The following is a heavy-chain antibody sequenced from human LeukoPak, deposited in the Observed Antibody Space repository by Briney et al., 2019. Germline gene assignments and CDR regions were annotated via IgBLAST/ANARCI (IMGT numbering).Heavy chain of an antibody. CDR3: ARPAYDFWSGYPPRAYYYYYMDV. CDR2: ISAYNGNT. J-gene: IGHJ6*03. Sequence: ASVKVSCKASGYTFTSYGISWVRQAPGQGLEWMGWISAYNGNTNYAQKLQGRVTMTTDTSTSTAYMELRSLRSDDTAVYYCARPAYDFWSGYPPRAYYYYYMDVWGKATTVTVSS. D-gene: IGHD3-3*01. CDR1: GYTFTSYG. V-gene: IGHV1-18*01.